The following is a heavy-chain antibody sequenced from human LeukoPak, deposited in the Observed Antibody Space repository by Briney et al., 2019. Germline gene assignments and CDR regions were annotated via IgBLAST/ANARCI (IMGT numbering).Heavy chain of an antibody. Sequence: SETLSLTCTVSGGSISSGSYYWGWIRQPPGKGLEWIGNIHYSGTTYYNPSLESRVSISVDTTKNKFSLKLSSVTAADTAVYYCARHPCSSTNCLDFYGMDVWGQGTTVTVSS. J-gene: IGHJ6*02. V-gene: IGHV4-39*01. CDR2: IHYSGTT. CDR3: ARHPCSSTNCLDFYGMDV. CDR1: GGSISSGSYY. D-gene: IGHD2-2*01.